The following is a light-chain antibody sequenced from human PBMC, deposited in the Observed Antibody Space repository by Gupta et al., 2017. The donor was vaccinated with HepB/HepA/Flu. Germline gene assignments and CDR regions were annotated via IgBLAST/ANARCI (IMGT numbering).Light chain of an antibody. V-gene: IGLV1-44*01. Sequence: QSVVTQPPSASGTPGQRVTISCSGSSSNIGSNTVNWYQQLPGTAPKLLIYNNNQRPSGVPDRFSGSKSGTSASLAISGLQSEDEADYYCAAWEDSLSGPEFGGGTKLTVL. CDR2: NNN. J-gene: IGLJ3*02. CDR1: SSNIGSNT. CDR3: AAWEDSLSGPE.